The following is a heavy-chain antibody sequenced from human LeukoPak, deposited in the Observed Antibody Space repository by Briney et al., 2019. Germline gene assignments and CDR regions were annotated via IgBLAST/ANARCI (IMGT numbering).Heavy chain of an antibody. Sequence: GGSLRPSCSASGFTVSSNYMSWVRQAPGKGLEWVSVIYSGGSTYYADSVKDRFTISRDNSKNTLYLQMNSLRAEDTAVYYCARDLIMVRNDAFDIWGQGTMVTVSS. CDR2: IYSGGST. D-gene: IGHD3-10*01. CDR1: GFTVSSNY. V-gene: IGHV3-53*01. J-gene: IGHJ3*02. CDR3: ARDLIMVRNDAFDI.